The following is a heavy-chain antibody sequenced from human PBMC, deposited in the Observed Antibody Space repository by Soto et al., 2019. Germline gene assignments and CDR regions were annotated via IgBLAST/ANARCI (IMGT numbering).Heavy chain of an antibody. V-gene: IGHV3-15*01. J-gene: IGHJ4*02. Sequence: GGSLRLSCAASGFTFSNAWMHWVRQAPGKGLEWVARIKSKIDGGTTDYAAPVKGRFTISSDDSKDTLYLQMNSLKTGDTAVYYCTSGERRVLRYFGNSFDYWGQGTLVTVSS. CDR3: TSGERRVLRYFGNSFDY. CDR1: GFTFSNAW. D-gene: IGHD3-9*01. CDR2: IKSKIDGGTT.